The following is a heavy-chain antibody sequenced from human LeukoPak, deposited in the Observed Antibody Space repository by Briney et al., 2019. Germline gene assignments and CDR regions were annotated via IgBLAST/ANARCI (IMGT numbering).Heavy chain of an antibody. CDR1: GGSISSSSYY. Sequence: SETLSLTCTVSGGSISSSSYYWGWIRQPPGKGLEWIGSIYYSGSTYYNPSLKSRVTISVDTSKNQFSLKLSSVTAADTAVYYCARGQSSFDAFDIWGQGTMVTVFS. J-gene: IGHJ3*02. CDR2: IYYSGST. V-gene: IGHV4-39*07. CDR3: ARGQSSFDAFDI. D-gene: IGHD5-24*01.